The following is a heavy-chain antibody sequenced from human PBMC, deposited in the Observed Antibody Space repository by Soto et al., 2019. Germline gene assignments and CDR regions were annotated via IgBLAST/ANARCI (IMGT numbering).Heavy chain of an antibody. CDR3: GRGGVFRGVVDV. Sequence: EVQLLESGGGLVQPGGSRRLSCAASGFTFSSFAMSWVRQAPEKGLEWVSGISESGDNTIYADSVRGRFTISRDSSKNTLYLQMNSLRAEDTAVYYCGRGGVFRGVVDVWGQGTTVTVSS. V-gene: IGHV3-23*01. CDR2: ISESGDNT. J-gene: IGHJ6*02. CDR1: GFTFSSFA. D-gene: IGHD3-10*01.